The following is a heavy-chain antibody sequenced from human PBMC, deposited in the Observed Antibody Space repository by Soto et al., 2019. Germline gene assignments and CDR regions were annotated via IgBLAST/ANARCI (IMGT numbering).Heavy chain of an antibody. CDR1: GFTFSSYA. J-gene: IGHJ6*02. V-gene: IGHV3-30-3*01. D-gene: IGHD6-6*01. CDR3: ARDSGSSSLDYYYGMDV. CDR2: ISYDGSNK. Sequence: SLRLSCAASGFTFSSYAMHWVRQAPGKGLEWVAVISYDGSNKYYADSVKGRFTISRDNSKNTLYLQMNSLRAEDTAVYYCARDSGSSSLDYYYGMDVWGQGTTVTVSS.